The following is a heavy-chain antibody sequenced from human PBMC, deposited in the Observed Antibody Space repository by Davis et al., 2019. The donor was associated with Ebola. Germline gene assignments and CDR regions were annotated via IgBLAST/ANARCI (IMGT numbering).Heavy chain of an antibody. CDR1: GYTFTSYA. V-gene: IGHV1-3*01. CDR3: ARGSSKAYYYYGMDV. CDR2: INAGNGNT. D-gene: IGHD6-6*01. Sequence: AASVKVSCKASGYTFTSYAMHWVRQAPGQRLEWMGWINAGNGNTEYSQKFRGRVTITRDTSASTAYMELSSLRSEDTAVYYCARGSSKAYYYYGMDVWGQGTTVTVSS. J-gene: IGHJ6*02.